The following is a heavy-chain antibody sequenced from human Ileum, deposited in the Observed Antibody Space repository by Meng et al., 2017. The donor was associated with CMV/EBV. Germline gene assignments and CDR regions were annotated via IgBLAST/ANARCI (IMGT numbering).Heavy chain of an antibody. V-gene: IGHV3-7*01. CDR1: GFTFSSYW. D-gene: IGHD3-10*02. CDR2: IKKDGSEK. J-gene: IGHJ6*02. Sequence: GGSLRLSCAVSGFTFSSYWMSWVRQAPRKGLEWVANIKKDGSEKYYVDSVKGRFTISRDNAKNTLYLQMNSLRDEDTAVYYCARDIDVRDYARHYGMDVWGQGTTVTVSS. CDR3: ARDIDVRDYARHYGMDV.